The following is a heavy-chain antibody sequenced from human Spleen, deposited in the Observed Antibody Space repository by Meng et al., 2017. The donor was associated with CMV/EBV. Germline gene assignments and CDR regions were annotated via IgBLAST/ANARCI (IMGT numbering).Heavy chain of an antibody. CDR2: FSGTGDST. Sequence: LGLSCAASGFTFSSYAMSWVRQAPGKGLEWVSAFSGTGDSTYYADSVKGRFTISRDNSKNTLYLQMNSLRAEDTAVYYCARDWDFDYWGQGTLVTVSS. CDR1: GFTFSSYA. J-gene: IGHJ4*02. D-gene: IGHD1-26*01. CDR3: ARDWDFDY. V-gene: IGHV3-23*01.